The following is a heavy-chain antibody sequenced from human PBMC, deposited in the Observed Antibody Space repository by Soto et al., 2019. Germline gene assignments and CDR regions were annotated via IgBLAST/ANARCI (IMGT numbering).Heavy chain of an antibody. CDR3: ATRLFLEKLYFDN. CDR1: GGSISSNNYY. CDR2: LYYGGTT. Sequence: SETLSLTCTVSGGSISSNNYYWGWIRQPPGKGLEWIGSLYYGGTTYYNPSLKGRVTISVDTSKKQFYLMLASVTAADTAVYYCATRLFLEKLYFDNWGQGTLVTVSS. V-gene: IGHV4-39*01. J-gene: IGHJ4*02.